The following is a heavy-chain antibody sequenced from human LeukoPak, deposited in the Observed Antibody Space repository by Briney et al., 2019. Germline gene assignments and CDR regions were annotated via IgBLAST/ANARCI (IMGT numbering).Heavy chain of an antibody. CDR2: TNPISVGT. D-gene: IGHD3-10*01. V-gene: IGHV1-2*02. Sequence: ASVKVSCKTAGYTFSGYYMHWVRQSPGQGLEWMGGTNPISVGTNFAQKFQGRVTMTRDTSISTAYMELSRLTYDDTAVYFCARAHLTTVRGVIMSLSDWFAPWGQGTLVTVSS. CDR1: GYTFSGYY. J-gene: IGHJ5*02. CDR3: ARAHLTTVRGVIMSLSDWFAP.